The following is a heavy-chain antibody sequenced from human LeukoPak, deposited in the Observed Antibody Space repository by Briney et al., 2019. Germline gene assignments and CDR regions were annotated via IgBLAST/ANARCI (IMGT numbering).Heavy chain of an antibody. CDR1: GFTFSSYA. J-gene: IGHJ4*02. V-gene: IGHV3-23*01. Sequence: GGSLRLSCAASGFTFSSYAMSWVRQAPGKGLEWVSAISGSGGSTYYADSVKGRFTIYRDNSKNTLYLQMTSRRAEDTAVYYCAKGRPVTTFEYWGQGTLVTVSS. CDR3: AKGRPVTTFEY. D-gene: IGHD4-17*01. CDR2: ISGSGGST.